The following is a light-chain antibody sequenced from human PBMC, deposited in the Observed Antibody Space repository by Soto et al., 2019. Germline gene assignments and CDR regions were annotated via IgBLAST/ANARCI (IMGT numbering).Light chain of an antibody. Sequence: QSALTQPPSASGYPGQSVTISCTGTSSDVGGYNYVSWYQQHPGKVPKLMIYEVSKRPSGVPDRFSGSKSGNTASLTVSGLQAEDQADYYCSSYAGSNNLGVFGGGTKLTVL. CDR2: EVS. J-gene: IGLJ3*02. CDR1: SSDVGGYNY. V-gene: IGLV2-8*01. CDR3: SSYAGSNNLGV.